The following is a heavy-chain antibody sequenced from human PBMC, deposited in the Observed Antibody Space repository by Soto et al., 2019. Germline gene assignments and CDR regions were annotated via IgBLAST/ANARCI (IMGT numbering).Heavy chain of an antibody. V-gene: IGHV3-21*01. Sequence: GGSLRLSCAASGFTFSSYAMSWVRQAPGKGLEWVSAISSSSSYIYYADSVKGRFTISRDNAKNSLYLQMNSLRAEDTAVYYCASNDFWSGYPLDYWGQGTLVTVSS. J-gene: IGHJ4*02. CDR3: ASNDFWSGYPLDY. CDR1: GFTFSSYA. CDR2: ISSSSSYI. D-gene: IGHD3-3*01.